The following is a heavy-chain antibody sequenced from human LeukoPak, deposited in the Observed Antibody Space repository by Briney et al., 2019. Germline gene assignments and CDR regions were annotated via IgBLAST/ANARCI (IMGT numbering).Heavy chain of an antibody. CDR3: ARKLNVAGPFDY. CDR1: GYTFTGYY. J-gene: IGHJ4*02. Sequence: ASVKVSCKASGYTFTGYYMHWVRQAPGQGLEWMGRINPNSGGTNYAQKFQGRVTMTRDTSISTAYMELSSLRSEDTAVYYCARKLNVAGPFDYWGQGTLVTVSS. V-gene: IGHV1-2*06. CDR2: INPNSGGT. D-gene: IGHD2-15*01.